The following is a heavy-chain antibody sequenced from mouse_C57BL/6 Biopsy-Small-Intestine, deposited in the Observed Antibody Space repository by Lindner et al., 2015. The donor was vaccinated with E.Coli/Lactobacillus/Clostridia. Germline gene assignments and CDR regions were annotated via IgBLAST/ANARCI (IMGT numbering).Heavy chain of an antibody. V-gene: IGHV2-2*01. CDR2: IWSGGST. CDR3: ARKGSPWALDY. Sequence: VQLQESGPGLVQPSQSLSISCTVSGFSLTGYSVHWVRQSPGKGLEWLGMIWSGGSTDYNAAFKSRLNINKDNSKSQVFFKMNSLQADDTAIYYCARKGSPWALDYWGQGTSVTVSS. CDR1: GFSLTGYS. J-gene: IGHJ4*01. D-gene: IGHD3-1*01.